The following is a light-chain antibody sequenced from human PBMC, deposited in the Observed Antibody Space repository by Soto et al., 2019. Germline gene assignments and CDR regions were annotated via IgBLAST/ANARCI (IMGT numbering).Light chain of an antibody. CDR1: QSFSGY. J-gene: IGKJ5*01. CDR3: QQRAN. V-gene: IGKV3-11*01. Sequence: EIVLTQSPATLPLSPGERATLSCRASQSFSGYLAWYQQRPGQAPRLLIHGTSNRATGIPARFSGGGSGTDFTLTISSLEPEDFAVYYCQQRANFGQGTRLEIK. CDR2: GTS.